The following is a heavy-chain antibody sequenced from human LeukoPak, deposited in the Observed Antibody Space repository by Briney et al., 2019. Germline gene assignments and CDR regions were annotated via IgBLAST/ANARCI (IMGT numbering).Heavy chain of an antibody. D-gene: IGHD2-2*01. J-gene: IGHJ5*02. V-gene: IGHV4-59*01. CDR3: ARGLSPFVVVVPAATHNWFDP. CDR2: IYYSGST. Sequence: SETLSLTCTVSGGSISSYYWSWIRQPPGKGLEWIGCIYYSGSTNYNPSLKSRVTISVDTSKNQFSLKLSSVTAVDTAVYYCARGLSPFVVVVPAATHNWFDPWGQGTLVTVSS. CDR1: GGSISSYY.